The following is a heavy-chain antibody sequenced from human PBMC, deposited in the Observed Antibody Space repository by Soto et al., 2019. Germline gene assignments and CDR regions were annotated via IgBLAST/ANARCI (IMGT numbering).Heavy chain of an antibody. CDR2: ISAYNGNT. D-gene: IGHD3-10*01. J-gene: IGHJ5*02. CDR1: GYTFTSYG. V-gene: IGHV1-18*01. CDR3: ARVAYVGTMVRETFDP. Sequence: GASVKVSCTASGYTFTSYGISCVRQAPGQGLEWMGWISAYNGNTNYAQKLQGRVTMTTDTSTSTAYMELRSLRSDDTAVYYCARVAYVGTMVRETFDPWGQGTLVTVSS.